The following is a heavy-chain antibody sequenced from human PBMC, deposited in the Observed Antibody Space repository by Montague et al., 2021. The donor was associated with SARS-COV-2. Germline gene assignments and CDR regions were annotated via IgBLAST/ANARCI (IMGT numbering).Heavy chain of an antibody. Sequence: SLRLSCAASGFTFDDYAMHWVRQAPGKGLEWVSGISWNSGSIGYADSVKGRFTISRDNDKNSLYLQMNSLRAEDTALYYCAKFPQRNYDILIDDAFDIWGQGTMVTVSS. CDR2: ISWNSGSI. V-gene: IGHV3-9*01. D-gene: IGHD3-9*01. J-gene: IGHJ3*02. CDR3: AKFPQRNYDILIDDAFDI. CDR1: GFTFDDYA.